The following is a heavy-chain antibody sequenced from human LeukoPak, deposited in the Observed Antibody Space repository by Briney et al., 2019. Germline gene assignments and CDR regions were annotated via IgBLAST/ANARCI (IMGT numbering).Heavy chain of an antibody. D-gene: IGHD5-18*01. Sequence: PSETLSLTCTVSGGSISSYYWSWIRQPPGKGLEWIGYIYYSGSTNYNPSLKSRVTISVDTSKNQFSLKLSSVTAADTAVYYCARVNTAMVKGFAPWGQGTLVTVSS. V-gene: IGHV4-59*01. J-gene: IGHJ5*02. CDR1: GGSISSYY. CDR2: IYYSGST. CDR3: ARVNTAMVKGFAP.